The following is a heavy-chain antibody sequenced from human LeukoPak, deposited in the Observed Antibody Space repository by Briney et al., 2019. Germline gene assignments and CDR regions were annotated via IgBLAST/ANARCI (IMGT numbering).Heavy chain of an antibody. CDR2: ISWNSGSI. CDR3: AKGGDVDTAMVESYYMDV. CDR1: GFTFDDYA. J-gene: IGHJ6*03. D-gene: IGHD5-18*01. Sequence: PGRSLRLSCAASGFTFDDYAMHWVRQAPGKGLEWVSGISWNSGSIGYADSVKGRFTISRDNAKNSLYLQMNSLRAEDMALYYCAKGGDVDTAMVESYYMDVWGKGTTVTVSS. V-gene: IGHV3-9*03.